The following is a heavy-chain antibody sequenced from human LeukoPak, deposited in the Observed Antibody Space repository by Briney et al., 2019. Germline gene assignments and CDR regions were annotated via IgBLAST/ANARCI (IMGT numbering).Heavy chain of an antibody. D-gene: IGHD3-10*01. CDR2: VNSDGSRT. J-gene: IGHJ4*02. CDR3: AREFGELGVFDY. Sequence: GGSLRLSCAASGFTFSSYWMHWVRQAPGKGLVWVSRVNSDGSRTDYADSVKGRITISRDNAKNSLYLQMNSLRAEDTAVYYCAREFGELGVFDYWGQGTLVTVSS. CDR1: GFTFSSYW. V-gene: IGHV3-74*01.